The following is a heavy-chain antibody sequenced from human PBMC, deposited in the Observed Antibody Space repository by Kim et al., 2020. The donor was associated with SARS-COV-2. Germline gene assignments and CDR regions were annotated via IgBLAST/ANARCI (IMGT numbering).Heavy chain of an antibody. J-gene: IGHJ6*02. CDR2: IVVGSGNT. Sequence: SVKVSCKASGFTFTSSAVQWVRQARGQRLDWIGWIVVGSGNTNYAQKFQERVTITRDMSTSTAYMELSSLRSEDTAVYYCAAFRPVPLPGPLSDRYYYDSSGYYLRDYYYGMDVWGQGTTVTVSS. V-gene: IGHV1-58*01. CDR1: GFTFTSSA. CDR3: AAFRPVPLPGPLSDRYYYDSSGYYLRDYYYGMDV. D-gene: IGHD3-22*01.